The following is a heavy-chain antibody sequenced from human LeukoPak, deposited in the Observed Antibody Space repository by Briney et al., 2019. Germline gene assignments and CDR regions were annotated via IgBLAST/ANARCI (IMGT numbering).Heavy chain of an antibody. Sequence: SETLSLTCTVSGVSISAYHWTWIRQPAGKRPDWVGRIYANGIISYNSSLESRLTISLDTSKNQLSLRLSSVTAADTALYYCAKKDGDFWGQGTLVTVSS. CDR3: AKKDGDF. CDR1: GVSISAYH. J-gene: IGHJ4*02. V-gene: IGHV4-4*07. CDR2: IYANGII.